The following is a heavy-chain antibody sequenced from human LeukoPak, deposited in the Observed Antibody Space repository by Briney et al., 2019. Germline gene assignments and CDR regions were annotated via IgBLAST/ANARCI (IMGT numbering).Heavy chain of an antibody. J-gene: IGHJ4*02. CDR3: AREGHYGGNSALDY. CDR2: IYTSGST. CDR1: GGSISSYY. V-gene: IGHV4-4*07. D-gene: IGHD4-23*01. Sequence: SETLSLTCTVSGGSISSYYWSWIRQPAGKGLEWIGRIYTSGSTNYNPSLKSRVTISVDKSKNQFSLKLSSVTAADTAVYYCAREGHYGGNSALDYWFQVTLVTVYS.